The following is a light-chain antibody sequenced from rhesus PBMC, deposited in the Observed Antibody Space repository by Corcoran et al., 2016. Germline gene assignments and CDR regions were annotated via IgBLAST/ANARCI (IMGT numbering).Light chain of an antibody. CDR3: CSYTTSSTYI. CDR2: GVS. V-gene: IGLV2S7*01. Sequence: QSAPTQPPSVSGSPGQSVTISCTGTSSDIGGYNYVSWDQQHPGKAPKLMIYGVSNRPSGVSDRFSGSKSGNTAALSISGLQAGDEADYDCCSYTTSSTYIFGAGTRLTVL. J-gene: IGLJ1*01. CDR1: SSDIGGYNY.